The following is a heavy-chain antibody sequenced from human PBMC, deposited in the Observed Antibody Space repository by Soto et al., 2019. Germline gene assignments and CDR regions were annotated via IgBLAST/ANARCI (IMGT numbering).Heavy chain of an antibody. CDR1: GFTFSDYY. Sequence: GGSLRLSCAASGFTFSDYYMSWIRQAPGKGLEWVSYISSSSSYTNYADSVKGRFTISRDNAKNSLYLQMNSLRAEDTAVYYCAREPSYYDILTGYGSNDYWGQGTLVTVSS. CDR3: AREPSYYDILTGYGSNDY. D-gene: IGHD3-9*01. V-gene: IGHV3-11*05. J-gene: IGHJ4*02. CDR2: ISSSSSYT.